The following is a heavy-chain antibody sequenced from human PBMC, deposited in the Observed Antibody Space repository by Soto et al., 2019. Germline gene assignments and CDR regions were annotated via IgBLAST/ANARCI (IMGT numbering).Heavy chain of an antibody. CDR3: VRGGSGTYGDYYAMDV. CDR1: EFTFSTYW. D-gene: IGHD1-26*01. J-gene: IGHJ6*02. CDR2: INTDGSRT. Sequence: EVHLAESGGGLVQPGGSLRLSCAASEFTFSTYWMHWVRQAPGKGLVWVSRINTDGSRTDYADSVRGRFTISRDDAKNTLDMQMNSLRAEDTAVYYCVRGGSGTYGDYYAMDVWGQGTTVTVSS. V-gene: IGHV3-74*02.